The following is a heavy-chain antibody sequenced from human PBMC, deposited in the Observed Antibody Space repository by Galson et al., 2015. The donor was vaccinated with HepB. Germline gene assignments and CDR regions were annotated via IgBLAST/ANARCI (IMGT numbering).Heavy chain of an antibody. D-gene: IGHD5-12*01. CDR3: ARDCSRYSGYEANYYYYGMDV. V-gene: IGHV3-30-3*01. CDR2: ISYDGSNK. Sequence: SLRLSCAASGFTFSSYAMHWVRQAPGKGLEWVAVISYDGSNKYYADSVKGRFTISRDNSKNTLYLQMNSLRAEDTAVYYCARDCSRYSGYEANYYYYGMDVWGQGTTVTVSS. CDR1: GFTFSSYA. J-gene: IGHJ6*02.